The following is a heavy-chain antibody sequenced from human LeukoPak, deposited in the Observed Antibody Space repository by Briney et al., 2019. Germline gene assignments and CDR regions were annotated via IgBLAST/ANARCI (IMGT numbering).Heavy chain of an antibody. Sequence: SETLSLTCTVSGGSISSYYWSWIRQPAGKGLEWIGRIYTSGSTNYNLSLKSRVTMSVDTSKNQFSLKLSSVTAADTAVYYCARDLHRGNSGNDAFDIWGQGTMVTVSS. D-gene: IGHD4-23*01. CDR1: GGSISSYY. J-gene: IGHJ3*02. CDR3: ARDLHRGNSGNDAFDI. V-gene: IGHV4-4*07. CDR2: IYTSGST.